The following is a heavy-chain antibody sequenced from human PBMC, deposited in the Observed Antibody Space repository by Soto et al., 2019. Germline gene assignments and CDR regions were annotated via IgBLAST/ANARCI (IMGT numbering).Heavy chain of an antibody. D-gene: IGHD6-19*01. J-gene: IGHJ4*02. V-gene: IGHV4-34*01. CDR3: ARGQRAVAGTGNYFDY. Sequence: SETLSLTCAVYGGSFSGYYWTWIRQPPGTGLEWIGEINHSGSTNYNPSLKSRVTISVDTSKNQFSLKLSSVTAADTAVYYCARGQRAVAGTGNYFDYWGQGTLVTVSS. CDR2: INHSGST. CDR1: GGSFSGYY.